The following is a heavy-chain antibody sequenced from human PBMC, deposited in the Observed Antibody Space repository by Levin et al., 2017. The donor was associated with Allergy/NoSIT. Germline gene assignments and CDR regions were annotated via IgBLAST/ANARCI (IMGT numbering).Heavy chain of an antibody. D-gene: IGHD6-13*01. CDR1: GFTFSSSA. CDR2: ISYDGSNK. Sequence: LSLTCAASGFTFSSSAMHWVRQAPGKGLEWVAVISYDGSNKYYADSVKGRFTISRDNSKNTLYLQMNSLRAEDTAVYYCASTIAAAAWFDPWGQGTLVTVSS. V-gene: IGHV3-30-3*01. J-gene: IGHJ5*02. CDR3: ASTIAAAAWFDP.